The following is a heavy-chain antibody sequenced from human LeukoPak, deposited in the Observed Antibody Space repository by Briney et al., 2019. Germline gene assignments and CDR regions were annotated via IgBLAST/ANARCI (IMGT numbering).Heavy chain of an antibody. J-gene: IGHJ3*02. CDR2: IYYSGST. CDR1: GGSISSYY. D-gene: IGHD3-3*01. Sequence: SETLSLTCTVSGGSISSYYWSWIRQPPGKGLEWIGYIYYSGSTNYNPSLKSRVTISVDTSKNQFSLKLSSVTAADTAVYYCARAGSYYDFWSGQILSSDAFDIWGQGTMVTVSS. V-gene: IGHV4-59*08. CDR3: ARAGSYYDFWSGQILSSDAFDI.